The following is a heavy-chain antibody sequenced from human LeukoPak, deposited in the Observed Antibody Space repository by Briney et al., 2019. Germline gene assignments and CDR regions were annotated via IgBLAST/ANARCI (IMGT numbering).Heavy chain of an antibody. Sequence: GASVKVSCKASGYTFTSYYMHWVRQAPGQGLEWMGIINPSGGSTSYAQKFQGRVTMTRDTSTSTVYMELSSLRSEDTAVYYCARDQAYYDSSGYYYYYYGMDVWGQGTTVTVSS. CDR2: INPSGGST. CDR3: ARDQAYYDSSGYYYYYYGMDV. J-gene: IGHJ6*02. D-gene: IGHD3-22*01. V-gene: IGHV1-46*01. CDR1: GYTFTSYY.